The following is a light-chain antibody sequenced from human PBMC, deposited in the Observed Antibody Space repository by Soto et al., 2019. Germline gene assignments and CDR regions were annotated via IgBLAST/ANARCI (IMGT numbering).Light chain of an antibody. V-gene: IGKV1-6*01. Sequence: AIQMTQSPSSLSASVGDRVTITCRASQGIGNDLGWYQQKPGKAPKVLIYGASSLQAGGPSRFSGSGSGTDFTLTISSLQPEDFATYYCLQDNSYPLTFGQGTKVEVK. CDR3: LQDNSYPLT. CDR1: QGIGND. CDR2: GAS. J-gene: IGKJ1*01.